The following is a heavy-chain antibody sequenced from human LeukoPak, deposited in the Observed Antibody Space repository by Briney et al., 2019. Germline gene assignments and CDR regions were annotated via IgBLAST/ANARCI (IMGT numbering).Heavy chain of an antibody. CDR2: MNPVSGNA. J-gene: IGHJ4*02. CDR1: GYTFTNLD. D-gene: IGHD6-13*01. V-gene: IGHV1-8*01. Sequence: ASVKVSCKASGYTFTNLDINWVRQAPGQGLEWMGWMNPVSGNAGSAQKFQGRITLTRDTSINTAYMELSSLRSDDTAFYYCARAPMGAAALYWGQGTLVTVSS. CDR3: ARAPMGAAALY.